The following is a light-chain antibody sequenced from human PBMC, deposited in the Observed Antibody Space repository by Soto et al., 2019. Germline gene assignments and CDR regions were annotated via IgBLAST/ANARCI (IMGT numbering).Light chain of an antibody. CDR1: QSVSSSS. J-gene: IGKJ1*01. CDR2: DTS. CDR3: QQYDSSLMWT. V-gene: IGKV3-20*01. Sequence: EIVLTQSPGTLSLSPGERATLSCRASQSVSSSSLAWYQQKPGQAPRLLIYDTSNRATGIPDRFSGSGSGTHFTLTISRLEPEDFAVYHCQQYDSSLMWTFGQGTKVEIK.